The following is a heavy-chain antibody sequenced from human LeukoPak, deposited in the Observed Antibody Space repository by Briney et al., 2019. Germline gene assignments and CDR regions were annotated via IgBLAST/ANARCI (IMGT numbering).Heavy chain of an antibody. CDR3: ARGGSTSTLGY. CDR1: GGSISSGSYY. D-gene: IGHD2-2*01. V-gene: IGHV4-61*02. Sequence: PSQTLSLTCIVSGGSISSGSYYWSWIRQPAGKGLEWIGRIYTTLSTNYNPSLESRVTISVDTSKNQFSLKLSSVTAADTAVYYCARGGSTSTLGYWGQGTLVTVSS. J-gene: IGHJ4*02. CDR2: IYTTLST.